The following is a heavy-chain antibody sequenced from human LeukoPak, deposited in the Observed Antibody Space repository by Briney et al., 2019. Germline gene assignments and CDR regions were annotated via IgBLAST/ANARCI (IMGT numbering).Heavy chain of an antibody. J-gene: IGHJ4*02. V-gene: IGHV3-48*04. Sequence: GGSLRLSCAASGFTFSTYSMNWVRQAPGKGQEWVSYISSSGSTIYYADSVKGRFTISRDNAKNSLYLQMNSLRAEDTAVYYCARGGTPLILDYWGQGTLVTVSS. CDR2: ISSSGSTI. CDR3: ARGGTPLILDY. D-gene: IGHD1-26*01. CDR1: GFTFSTYS.